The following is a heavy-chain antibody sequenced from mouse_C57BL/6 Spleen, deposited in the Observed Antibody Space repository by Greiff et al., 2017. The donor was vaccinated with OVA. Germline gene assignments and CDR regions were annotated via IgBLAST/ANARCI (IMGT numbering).Heavy chain of an antibody. CDR2: ISSGSSTI. Sequence: EVQLVESGGGLVKPGGSLKLSCAASGFTFSDYGMHWVRQAPEKGLEWVAYISSGSSTIYYADTVKGRITISRDNAKNTLFLQMTSLRSEDTAMYYCAREGYDYDYPFDYWGQGTTLTVSS. CDR3: AREGYDYDYPFDY. CDR1: GFTFSDYG. D-gene: IGHD2-4*01. J-gene: IGHJ2*01. V-gene: IGHV5-17*01.